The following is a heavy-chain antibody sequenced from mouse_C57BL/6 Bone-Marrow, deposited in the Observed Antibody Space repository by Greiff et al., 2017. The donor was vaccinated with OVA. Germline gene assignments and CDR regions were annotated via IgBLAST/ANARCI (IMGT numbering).Heavy chain of an antibody. D-gene: IGHD2-3*01. CDR3: ARCGYYAWFAY. J-gene: IGHJ3*01. CDR1: GYTFTSYW. Sequence: VQLQQPGTELVKPGASVKLSCKASGYTFTSYWMHWVKQRPGQGLEWIGNINPSNGGTTYNEKFKSKATLTVDKSSSTAYLPLSSLTSEDSAVYYCARCGYYAWFAYWGQGTLVTVSA. CDR2: INPSNGGT. V-gene: IGHV1-53*01.